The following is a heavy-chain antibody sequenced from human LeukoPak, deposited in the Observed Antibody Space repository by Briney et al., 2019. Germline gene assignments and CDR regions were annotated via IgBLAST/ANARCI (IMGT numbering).Heavy chain of an antibody. V-gene: IGHV4-59*01. J-gene: IGHJ4*02. CDR3: ARDYYGSGSYYDYGWFDY. CDR1: GGSISSYY. CDR2: IYYSGST. Sequence: PSETLSLTCTVSGGSISSYYWSWIRQPPGKGLEWIGYIYYSGSTNYNPSLKSRVIISVDTSKNQFSLKLSSVTAADTAVYYCARDYYGSGSYYDYGWFDYWGQGTLVTVSS. D-gene: IGHD3-10*01.